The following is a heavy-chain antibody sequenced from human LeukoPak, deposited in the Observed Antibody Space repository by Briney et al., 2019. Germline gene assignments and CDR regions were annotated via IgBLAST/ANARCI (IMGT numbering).Heavy chain of an antibody. J-gene: IGHJ4*02. Sequence: GGSLRLSCAASGFTFSSYWMSWVRQAPGKGLMWVSQINSDGSATSCADPVKGRCTISRDNAKNMLYLEMNSLRVEDTAVYYCARGDNDYGDYVNGYWGQGTLVTVSS. CDR2: INSDGSAT. D-gene: IGHD4-17*01. CDR1: GFTFSSYW. CDR3: ARGDNDYGDYVNGY. V-gene: IGHV3-74*01.